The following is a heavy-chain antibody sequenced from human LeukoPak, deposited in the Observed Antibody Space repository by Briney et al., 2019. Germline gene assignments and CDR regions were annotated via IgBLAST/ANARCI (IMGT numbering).Heavy chain of an antibody. CDR3: ARGAAGYSYG. D-gene: IGHD5-18*01. V-gene: IGHV6-1*01. J-gene: IGHJ4*02. CDR2: TYYRSKWYS. Sequence: SQTLSLTCVISGDSVSSNSAAWNWIRQSPSRGLEWLGRTYYRSKWYSDYAVSVRSRITINPDTSKNQFSLRLSSVTAADTAVYYCARGAAGYSYGWGQGTLVTVSS. CDR1: GDSVSSNSAA.